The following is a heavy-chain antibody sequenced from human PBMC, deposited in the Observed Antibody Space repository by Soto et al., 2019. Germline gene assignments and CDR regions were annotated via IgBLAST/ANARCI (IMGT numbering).Heavy chain of an antibody. Sequence: GGSLRLSCAASGFTFSSYSMNWVRQAPGKGLEWVSYISSSSSTIYYADSVKGRFTISRDNAKNSLYLQMNSLRAEDTAVYYCARDLVGGVFDIAEYFHHCGQGTLVTVSS. CDR3: ARDLVGGVFDIAEYFHH. D-gene: IGHD1-26*01. J-gene: IGHJ1*01. V-gene: IGHV3-48*01. CDR2: ISSSSSTI. CDR1: GFTFSSYS.